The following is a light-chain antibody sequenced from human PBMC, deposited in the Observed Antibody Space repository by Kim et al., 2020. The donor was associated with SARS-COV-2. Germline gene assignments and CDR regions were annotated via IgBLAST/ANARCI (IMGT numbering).Light chain of an antibody. Sequence: EIVLTQSPATLSLYPGERATLSCRASQSISSDLAWYQQKPGQAPRLLIYDASNRATGIPARFSGSGSGTDFTLTISSLEPEDSAVYYCQQRSNWPLTFGGGTKVDIK. V-gene: IGKV3-11*01. CDR1: QSISSD. CDR2: DAS. J-gene: IGKJ4*01. CDR3: QQRSNWPLT.